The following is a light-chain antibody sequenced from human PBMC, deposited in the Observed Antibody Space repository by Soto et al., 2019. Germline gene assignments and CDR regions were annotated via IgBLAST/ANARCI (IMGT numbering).Light chain of an antibody. CDR2: DAS. V-gene: IGKV1-33*01. CDR3: QQYDVLPLT. J-gene: IGKJ4*01. CDR1: HNINKY. Sequence: DIQLTQSPSSLSASVGDSVTITCQTSHNINKYLNWYQQKPGKAPKLLIYDASNLQRGVPSRFSGSGSGTDFTFTISSLQPEDVATYYCQQYDVLPLTFGGGTKVDI.